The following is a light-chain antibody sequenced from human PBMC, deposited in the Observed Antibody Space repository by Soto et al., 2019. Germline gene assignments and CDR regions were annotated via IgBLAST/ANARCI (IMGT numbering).Light chain of an antibody. CDR1: QTVSRS. Sequence: EVVLTQSPATLSVSPGERATLSCRASQTVSRSLAWYQQKPGQAPRLLIYGASTRATGIPGRFSGSGSGTDFTLTISSLQSEDFAVYYCQQYIDWPPYTFGQGTKAEIK. J-gene: IGKJ2*01. V-gene: IGKV3-15*01. CDR2: GAS. CDR3: QQYIDWPPYT.